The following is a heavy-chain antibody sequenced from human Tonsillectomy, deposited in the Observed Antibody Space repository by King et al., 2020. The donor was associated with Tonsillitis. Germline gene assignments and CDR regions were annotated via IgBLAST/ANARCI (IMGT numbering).Heavy chain of an antibody. CDR3: AREPGIAAAGDWFDP. CDR1: CGSFSGYY. J-gene: IGHJ5*02. D-gene: IGHD6-13*01. V-gene: IGHV4-34*01. CDR2: INHSGSS. Sequence: VQLQQWGAGLLKPSETLSLTCAVYCGSFSGYYWSWIRQPPGKGLEWIGEINHSGSSNYNPSLKSRVTILVDTSNNQFSLKLSSVTAADTAVYYCAREPGIAAAGDWFDPWGQGTLVTVSS.